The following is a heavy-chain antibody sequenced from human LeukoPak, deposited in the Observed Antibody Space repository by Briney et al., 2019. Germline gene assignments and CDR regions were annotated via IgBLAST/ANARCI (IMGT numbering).Heavy chain of an antibody. CDR1: GFTFCDYA. J-gene: IGHJ4*02. D-gene: IGHD3-22*01. CDR2: IRSKVYRGTT. CDR3: TSVYDTSAYYHSGVDY. V-gene: IGHV3-49*04. Sequence: PGGSLRLSCTASGFTFCDYAMSWVRQAPGKGLEWVGFIRSKVYRGTTKYAASVKGRFTISRDDSKSIAYLQTNSLKTEDTAVYYCTSVYDTSAYYHSGVDYWGQGTLVTVSS.